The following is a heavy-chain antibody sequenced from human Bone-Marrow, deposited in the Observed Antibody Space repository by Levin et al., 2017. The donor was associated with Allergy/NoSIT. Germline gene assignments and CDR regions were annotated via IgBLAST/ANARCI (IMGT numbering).Heavy chain of an antibody. J-gene: IGHJ4*02. V-gene: IGHV3-49*03. CDR2: IRSKTYGATV. CDR3: SREEECSGTSCYVD. CDR1: GFTFGDNA. Sequence: GGSLRLSCTASGFTFGDNAMSWFRQAPGKGPEWVGFIRSKTYGATVEYAASVKGRFTISRDDSKSIAYLQMNSLKTDDTAVYYCSREEECSGTSCYVDWGQGTLVTVSA. D-gene: IGHD2-15*01.